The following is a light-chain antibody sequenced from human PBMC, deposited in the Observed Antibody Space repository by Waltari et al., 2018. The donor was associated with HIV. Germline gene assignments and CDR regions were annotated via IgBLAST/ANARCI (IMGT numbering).Light chain of an antibody. CDR1: KIGSKS. J-gene: IGLJ2*01. CDR2: EES. Sequence: SYVLTQPPSVSVAPGQTASITCGGNKIGSKSVHWYQQKPGQAPVLVVHEESGRPSGIPGRFSGSNSANTATLTIGRVEAGDEADYYCQVWDGNTAHPYVLLGGGTKLTVL. V-gene: IGLV3-21*02. CDR3: QVWDGNTAHPYVL.